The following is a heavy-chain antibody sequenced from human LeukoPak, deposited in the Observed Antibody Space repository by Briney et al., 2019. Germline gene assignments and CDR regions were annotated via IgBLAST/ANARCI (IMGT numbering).Heavy chain of an antibody. CDR3: ARDGPSVYFDY. CDR2: IYTSGST. Sequence: SETLSLTCTVSGGSINNYYWSWIRQPAGKGLEWIGLIYTSGSTNYNPSLKSRVTISLDTSKNHFSLKLDSVTAADTAVYYCARDGPSVYFDYWGQGTLVTVSS. J-gene: IGHJ4*02. V-gene: IGHV4-4*07. CDR1: GGSINNYY.